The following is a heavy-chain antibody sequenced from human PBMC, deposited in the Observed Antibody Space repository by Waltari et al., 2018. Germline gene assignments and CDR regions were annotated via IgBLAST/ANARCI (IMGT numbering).Heavy chain of an antibody. Sequence: QVQLQQWGAGLLKPSETLSLTCGVYGGSFSPYYWSWIRQAPGKGLEWIGEVNHGGTTNYNQSLKSRVSMSVDTSKNQFSRRLSSVTAADTAVYYCARGGRFGDLSGYSYYGLDVWGQGNTVTVSS. CDR1: GGSFSPYY. CDR3: ARGGRFGDLSGYSYYGLDV. V-gene: IGHV4-34*01. J-gene: IGHJ6*02. D-gene: IGHD3-10*01. CDR2: VNHGGTT.